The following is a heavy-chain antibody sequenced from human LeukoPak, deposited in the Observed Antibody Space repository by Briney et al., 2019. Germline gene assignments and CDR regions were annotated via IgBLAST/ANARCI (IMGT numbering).Heavy chain of an antibody. CDR2: ISAYNGNT. CDR1: GYTFTSYG. V-gene: IGHV1-18*01. D-gene: IGHD2-2*01. J-gene: IGHJ4*02. Sequence: EASVKVSCKAFGYTFTSYGISWVRQAPGQGLEWMGWISAYNGNTNYAQKLQGRVTMTTDTSTSTAYMELRSLRSDDTAVYYCARDLDCSSTSCYVHFDYWGQGTLVTVSS. CDR3: ARDLDCSSTSCYVHFDY.